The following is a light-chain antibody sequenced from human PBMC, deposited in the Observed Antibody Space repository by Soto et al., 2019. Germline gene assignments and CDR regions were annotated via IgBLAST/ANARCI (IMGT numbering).Light chain of an antibody. CDR2: DSS. CDR3: QQRRSWPPA. J-gene: IGKJ4*01. Sequence: EIVLTQSPATLSLSPGERATLSCRASQSVNNYLAWYQQKPGQAPRLLISDSSNRATGIPARFSGSQSGTDFTLTISSLEPEDFAVYYCQQRRSWPPAFGGGTKVEIK. V-gene: IGKV3-11*01. CDR1: QSVNNY.